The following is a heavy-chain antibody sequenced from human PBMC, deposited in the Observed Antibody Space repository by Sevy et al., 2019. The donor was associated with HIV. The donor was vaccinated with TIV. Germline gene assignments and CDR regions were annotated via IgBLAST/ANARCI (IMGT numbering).Heavy chain of an antibody. J-gene: IGHJ4*02. V-gene: IGHV3-15*01. CDR1: GFTFSEAW. CDR2: IKSKTDAATR. CDR3: SAGTGTSDFDY. D-gene: IGHD1-7*01. Sequence: GGSLRLSCAASGFTFSEAWMSWVRQAPGKGLEWVGRIKSKTDAATRDFAAPVRGRFSISRDDSANTVYLVMNNLKPEDTGVYYCSAGTGTSDFDYWGQGTLVTVSS.